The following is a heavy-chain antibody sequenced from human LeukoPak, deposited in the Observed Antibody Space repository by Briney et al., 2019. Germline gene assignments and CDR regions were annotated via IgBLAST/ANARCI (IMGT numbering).Heavy chain of an antibody. D-gene: IGHD3-22*01. J-gene: IGHJ4*02. CDR2: ISAYNGNT. CDR1: GGTFSSYA. V-gene: IGHV1-18*01. CDR3: ARSSTYHYDSSGYDY. Sequence: ASVKVSCKASGGTFSSYAISWVRQAPGQGLEWMGWISAYNGNTNYAQKLQGRVTMTTDTSTSTAYMELRSLRSDDTAVYYCARSSTYHYDSSGYDYWGQGTLVTVSS.